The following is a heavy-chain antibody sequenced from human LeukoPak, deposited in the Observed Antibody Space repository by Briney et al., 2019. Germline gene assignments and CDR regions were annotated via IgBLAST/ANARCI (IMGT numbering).Heavy chain of an antibody. V-gene: IGHV3-48*04. CDR3: ARLFSSPTNYFDY. Sequence: GGSLRLSCAASGFTFSSYSMNWVRQAPGKGLEWVSYISSSGSTIYYADSVKGRFTISRDNAKNSLYLQMNSLRAEDTAVYYCARLFSSPTNYFDYWGQGTLVTVSS. D-gene: IGHD6-13*01. J-gene: IGHJ4*02. CDR1: GFTFSSYS. CDR2: ISSSGSTI.